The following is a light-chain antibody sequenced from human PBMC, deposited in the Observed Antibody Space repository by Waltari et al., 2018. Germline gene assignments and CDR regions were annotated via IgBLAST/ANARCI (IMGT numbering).Light chain of an antibody. CDR3: CSYSLRGRV. V-gene: IGLV2-23*01. Sequence: QSVLTQPASVSGSPGQSIAISCIDINSDVGTYSLVSWYQQRSGKAPQLIIFAGTKSPSGISIRFAGSMSGSTASLTISGLRPEDEADYDCCSYSLRGRVFGGGTKLTVL. J-gene: IGLJ2*01. CDR1: NSDVGTYSL. CDR2: AGT.